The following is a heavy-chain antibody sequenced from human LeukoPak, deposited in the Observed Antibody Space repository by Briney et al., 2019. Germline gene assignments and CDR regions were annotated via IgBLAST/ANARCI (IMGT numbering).Heavy chain of an antibody. CDR3: ARTASRDGYNYAPDY. J-gene: IGHJ4*02. CDR1: GGTFSSYA. Sequence: GASVKVSCKASGGTFSSYAISWVRQAPGQGLEWMGGIFPIFGTANYAQKFQGRVTITADESTSTAYMELSSLRSEDTAVYYCARTASRDGYNYAPDYWGQGTLVTVSS. V-gene: IGHV1-69*01. CDR2: IFPIFGTA. D-gene: IGHD5-24*01.